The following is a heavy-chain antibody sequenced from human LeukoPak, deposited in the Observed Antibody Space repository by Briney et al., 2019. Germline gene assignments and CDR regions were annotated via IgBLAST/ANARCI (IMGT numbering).Heavy chain of an antibody. CDR2: INHSGST. D-gene: IGHD2-2*01. J-gene: IGHJ5*02. Sequence: SETLSLTCAVYGGSFSGYYWSWIRQPPGKGLEWIGEINHSGSTNYNPSLKSRVTISVDTSKNQFSLKLSSVTAADTAVYYCARAARRYCSSTSCSVPRYWFDPRGQGTLVTVSS. CDR1: GGSFSGYY. V-gene: IGHV4-34*01. CDR3: ARAARRYCSSTSCSVPRYWFDP.